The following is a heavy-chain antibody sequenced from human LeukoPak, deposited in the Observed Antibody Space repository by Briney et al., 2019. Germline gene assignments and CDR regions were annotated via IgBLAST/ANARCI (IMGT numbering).Heavy chain of an antibody. V-gene: IGHV3-21*03. CDR2: ISSSSSYI. J-gene: IGHJ6*03. CDR1: GFTFSSYS. Sequence: GGSLRLSCAASGFTFSSYSMNWVRQAPGKGLEWVSSISSSSSYIYYADSVKGRFTISRDNAKISLYLQMNSLRAEDTAVYYCARESFSVATTETSFSYYHYYMDVWGKGTTVSVSS. D-gene: IGHD4-17*01. CDR3: ARESFSVATTETSFSYYHYYMDV.